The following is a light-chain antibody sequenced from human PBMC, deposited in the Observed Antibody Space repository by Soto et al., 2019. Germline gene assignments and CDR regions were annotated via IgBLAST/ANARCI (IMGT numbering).Light chain of an antibody. Sequence: DIVMTQSPDSLAVSLGERATINCKSSQSVLYSSNNKNYLAWYQQKPGQPPKLLIYSASTRESGVPDRFSGSGSGTDFTLTVGSLQAEDGAVYYCQQYYSTPLTFGGGTKVVIK. J-gene: IGKJ4*01. CDR1: QSVLYSSNNKNY. V-gene: IGKV4-1*01. CDR2: SAS. CDR3: QQYYSTPLT.